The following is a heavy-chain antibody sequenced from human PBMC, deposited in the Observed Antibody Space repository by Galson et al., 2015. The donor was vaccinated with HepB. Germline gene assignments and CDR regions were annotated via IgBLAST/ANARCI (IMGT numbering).Heavy chain of an antibody. Sequence: SVKVSCKASGGTFSSCAVSWVRQAPGQSLEWMGAIIPVFRVEKYAQKFQGRVTITADESTSIVYMELSSLRSEDTAVYYCARERHYDILAYYGLDVWGQGTTVTVSS. CDR2: IIPVFRVE. CDR3: ARERHYDILAYYGLDV. D-gene: IGHD3-9*01. J-gene: IGHJ6*02. V-gene: IGHV1-69*13. CDR1: GGTFSSCA.